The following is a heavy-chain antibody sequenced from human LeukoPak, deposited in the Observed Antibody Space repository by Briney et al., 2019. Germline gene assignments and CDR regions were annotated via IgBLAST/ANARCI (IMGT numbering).Heavy chain of an antibody. CDR3: AKDEAAAGNLFFAYYYYYYYMDV. D-gene: IGHD6-13*01. Sequence: GSLRLSCAASGFPFSSYGMHWVRQAPGKGLEWVAVISYDGSNKYYADSVKGRFTISRDNSKNTLYLQMNSLRAEDTAVYYCAKDEAAAGNLFFAYYYYYYYMDVWGKGTTVTISS. J-gene: IGHJ6*03. CDR1: GFPFSSYG. CDR2: ISYDGSNK. V-gene: IGHV3-30*18.